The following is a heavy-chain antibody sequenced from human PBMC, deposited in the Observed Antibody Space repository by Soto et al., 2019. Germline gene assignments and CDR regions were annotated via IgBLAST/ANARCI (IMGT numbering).Heavy chain of an antibody. Sequence: PGGSLRLSCAASGFTFSSYSMNWVRQAPGKGLEWVSSISSSSSYIYYADSVKGRFTISRDNAKNSLYLQMNSLRAEDTAVYYCASRGYCSSTSCLGVYYFDYWGQGPLVTVSS. J-gene: IGHJ4*02. CDR3: ASRGYCSSTSCLGVYYFDY. CDR2: ISSSSSYI. D-gene: IGHD2-2*01. CDR1: GFTFSSYS. V-gene: IGHV3-21*01.